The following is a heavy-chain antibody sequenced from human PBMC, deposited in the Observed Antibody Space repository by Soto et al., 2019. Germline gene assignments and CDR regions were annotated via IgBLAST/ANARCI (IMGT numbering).Heavy chain of an antibody. CDR2: IIPIFGTA. V-gene: IGHV1-69*13. CDR1: GGTFSSYA. J-gene: IGHJ6*04. D-gene: IGHD2-8*01. Sequence: SVKVSCKASGGTFSSYAISWVRQAPGQGLEWMGGIIPIFGTANYAQKFQGRVTITADESTSTAYMELSSLRSEDTAVYYCARDCTNGVCYYHYGMDVWGKGTTVTVSS. CDR3: ARDCTNGVCYYHYGMDV.